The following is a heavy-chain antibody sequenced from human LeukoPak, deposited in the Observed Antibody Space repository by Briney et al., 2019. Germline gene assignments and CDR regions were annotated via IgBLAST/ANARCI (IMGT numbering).Heavy chain of an antibody. CDR1: GYTFTSYG. CDR3: ATEGGYYYGSGNYYNDHRFDS. D-gene: IGHD3-10*01. V-gene: IGHV1-18*01. Sequence: GASVKVSCKASGYTFTSYGISWVRQAPGQGLEWMGWISAYNGNTNYAQKLQGRVTMTTDTSTSTAYMELRSLRSEDTAIYFCATEGGYYYGSGNYYNDHRFDSWGQGTLVTVSS. J-gene: IGHJ4*02. CDR2: ISAYNGNT.